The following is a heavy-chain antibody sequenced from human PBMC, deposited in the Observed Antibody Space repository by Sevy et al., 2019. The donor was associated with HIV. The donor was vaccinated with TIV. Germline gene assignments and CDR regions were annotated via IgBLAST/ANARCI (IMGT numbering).Heavy chain of an antibody. CDR3: ARSGDSSGLKTYFDC. Sequence: ASVKVSCKASGYIFTSYDINWVRQATGQGLEWMGWMNPNTDNTGYAQKFQGRVTMTRNTSISTAYMELSSLRSEDTAVYYCARSGDSSGLKTYFDCWGQGTLVTVSS. V-gene: IGHV1-8*01. D-gene: IGHD3-22*01. CDR1: GYIFTSYD. J-gene: IGHJ4*02. CDR2: MNPNTDNT.